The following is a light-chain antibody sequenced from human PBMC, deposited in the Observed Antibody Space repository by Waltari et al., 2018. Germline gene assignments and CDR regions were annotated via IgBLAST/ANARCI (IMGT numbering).Light chain of an antibody. CDR1: QGISSA. J-gene: IGKJ2*01. CDR2: DAS. V-gene: IGKV1-13*02. CDR3: QQYYSIPPYT. Sequence: AIQLTQSPSSLAASVGDRVTITCRASQGISSAVAWYQQKPGKVPNLLIYDASRLERGVPSRFSGSTSGTDFTLTISSLQAEDVAVYYCQQYYSIPPYTFGQGTKLEIK.